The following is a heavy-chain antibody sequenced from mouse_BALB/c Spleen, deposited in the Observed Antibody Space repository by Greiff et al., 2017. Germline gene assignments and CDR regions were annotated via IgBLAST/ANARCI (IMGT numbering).Heavy chain of an antibody. CDR2: ISSYNGAT. V-gene: IGHV1S34*01. Sequence: LVKTGASVKISCKVSGYSFTGYYMYWVKQSHGKSLEWIGYISSYNGATSYNQKFKGKATFTVDTSSSTAYMQFNRLTSEDSALYYCARGDGNYEFSDCWSQGTSLTVSS. D-gene: IGHD2-1*01. CDR3: ARGDGNYEFSDC. J-gene: IGHJ2*02. CDR1: GYSFTGYY.